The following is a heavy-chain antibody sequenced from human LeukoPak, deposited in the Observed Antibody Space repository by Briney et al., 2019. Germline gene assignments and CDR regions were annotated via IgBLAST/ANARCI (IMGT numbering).Heavy chain of an antibody. CDR3: ARGLKMDTVTPRW. Sequence: ASVKVSCKASGYTFSSHGISWVRRAPGQGLEWMGWISAYNGNTNYAQKLQGRVTMTTDTSTSTAYMELRSLRSDDTAVYYCARGLKMDTVTPRWWGQGTLVTVSS. CDR2: ISAYNGNT. CDR1: GYTFSSHG. J-gene: IGHJ4*02. V-gene: IGHV1-18*04. D-gene: IGHD4-17*01.